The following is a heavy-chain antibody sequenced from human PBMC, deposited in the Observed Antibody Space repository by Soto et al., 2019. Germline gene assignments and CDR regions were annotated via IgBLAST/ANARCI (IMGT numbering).Heavy chain of an antibody. J-gene: IGHJ6*02. Sequence: QAQLVQSGAEVKKPGASVKVSCKASGYTFYSHSISWVRQAPGQGLEWMGRISADNSNTKYAQKFRGSVTMTTATSTSTVYMELRNLRSDDTAVYYCTMFIPQDYYSGMDFSGQGTTVTVSS. CDR3: TMFIPQDYYSGMDF. V-gene: IGHV1-18*01. D-gene: IGHD2-2*01. CDR1: GYTFYSHS. CDR2: ISADNSNT.